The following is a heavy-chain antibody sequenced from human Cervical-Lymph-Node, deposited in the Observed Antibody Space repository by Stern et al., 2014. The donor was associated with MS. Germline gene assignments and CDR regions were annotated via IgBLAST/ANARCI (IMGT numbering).Heavy chain of an antibody. CDR1: GFIFSNYW. CDR3: VRDNYGTDY. CDR2: INSDGSST. Sequence: EVQLVQSGGDLVQPGGSLRLSCAASGFIFSNYWMQWVRQAPGKGLVWVSHINSDGSSTTYADSVKGRFTTSRDNAKNTLYLQMDDLRAEDTAVYFCVRDNYGTDYWGQGTLFTVSS. D-gene: IGHD3-16*01. V-gene: IGHV3-74*01. J-gene: IGHJ4*02.